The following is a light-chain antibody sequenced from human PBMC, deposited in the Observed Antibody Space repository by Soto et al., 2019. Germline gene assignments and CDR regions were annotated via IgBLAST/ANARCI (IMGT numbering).Light chain of an antibody. J-gene: IGKJ4*01. CDR2: AAS. CDR3: HQLNNHPLT. V-gene: IGKV1-9*01. Sequence: DIQLTQSPSFLSASIGDRVTITCRASQGIGSYLAWYQQKPGKAPNLLIYAASTLQSGVPSRFSGSGSGTDFTLTISSLQPEDFATYYCHQLNNHPLTFGGGTKVEIK. CDR1: QGIGSY.